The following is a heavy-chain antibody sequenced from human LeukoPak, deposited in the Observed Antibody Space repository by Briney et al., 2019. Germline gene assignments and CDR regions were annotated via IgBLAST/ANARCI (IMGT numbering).Heavy chain of an antibody. Sequence: SETLFLTCAVYGGSFSGYYWSWIRQPPGKGLEWIGEINHSGSTNYNPSLKSRVTISVDTSKNQFSLKLSSVTAADTAVYYCARRFRDDYVWGSYRPPIAFDIWGQGTMVTVSS. V-gene: IGHV4-34*01. CDR1: GGSFSGYY. CDR2: INHSGST. CDR3: ARRFRDDYVWGSYRPPIAFDI. D-gene: IGHD3-16*02. J-gene: IGHJ3*02.